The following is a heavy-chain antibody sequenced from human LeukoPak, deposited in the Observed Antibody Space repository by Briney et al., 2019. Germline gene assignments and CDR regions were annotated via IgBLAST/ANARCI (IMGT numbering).Heavy chain of an antibody. CDR3: AKSMGYFDY. V-gene: IGHV3-23*01. Sequence: GGSLRLSCAASGFTFSSSAMSSVRQAPGKGLEWVSAISGSGGSTYYADSVKGQFTISRDNSKNTLYLQMNSLRAEDTAVYYCAKSMGYFDYWGQGTLVTVSS. J-gene: IGHJ4*02. CDR2: ISGSGGST. CDR1: GFTFSSSA. D-gene: IGHD2/OR15-2a*01.